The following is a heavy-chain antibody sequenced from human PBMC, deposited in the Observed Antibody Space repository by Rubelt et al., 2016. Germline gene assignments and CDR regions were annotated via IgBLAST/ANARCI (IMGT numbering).Heavy chain of an antibody. D-gene: IGHD1-26*01. CDR2: ISGSGSDT. Sequence: EAQLLESGGGFVPPGGSLRLSCAASGFTFSTDAMSWVRQAPGKGLEWVAAISGSGSDTYYADSVKGRFTISRDNAKNPRVRQMNSLRAKEPAVYYCAKEVGCYQGFDYWGQGTLVTVS. V-gene: IGHV3-23*01. J-gene: IGHJ4*02. CDR3: AKEVGCYQGFDY. CDR1: GFTFSTDA.